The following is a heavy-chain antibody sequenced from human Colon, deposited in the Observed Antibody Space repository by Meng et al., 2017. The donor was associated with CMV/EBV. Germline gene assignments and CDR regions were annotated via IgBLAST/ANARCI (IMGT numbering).Heavy chain of an antibody. CDR2: INHSGNT. V-gene: IGHV4-39*01. J-gene: IGHJ4*02. D-gene: IGHD6-19*01. CDR1: GGSISSSSVY. CDR3: ARPSDNGWYYFDS. Sequence: SETLSLTCTVSGGSISSSSVYWGWIRQPPGGGLEWIGSINHSGNTYRNPSLWGRVSMSVDTSKNQFSLNLGSVTAADTSIYYCARPSDNGWYYFDSWGQGTLVTVSS.